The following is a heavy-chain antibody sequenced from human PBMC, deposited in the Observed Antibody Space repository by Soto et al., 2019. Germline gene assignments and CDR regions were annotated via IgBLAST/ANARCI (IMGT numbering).Heavy chain of an antibody. D-gene: IGHD2-2*03. V-gene: IGHV3-66*01. J-gene: IGHJ6*02. Sequence: GGSLRLSCAASGFSVGDNSLNWVREASGKGLEWVSFIYSDSVGGNTYYADFVKGRFTISRDNAKNSLYLQMNSLRAEDTAVYYCARDLGYCSSTSCSTGYYGMDVWGQGT. CDR2: IYSDSVGGNT. CDR3: ARDLGYCSSTSCSTGYYGMDV. CDR1: GFSVGDNS.